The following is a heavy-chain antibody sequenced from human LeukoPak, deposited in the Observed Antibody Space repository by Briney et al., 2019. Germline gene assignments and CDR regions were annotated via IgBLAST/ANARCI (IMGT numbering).Heavy chain of an antibody. V-gene: IGHV3-23*01. CDR1: GFTFSSYA. D-gene: IGHD3-10*01. Sequence: GGSLRLSCAASGFTFSSYAMSWVRQAPGKGLEWVSAISGSGGSTYYADSVKGRFTISRDNSKNTLYLQMNSLRAEDTAVYYCAKVPLWLGELLNYFDYWGQGTLVTVSS. J-gene: IGHJ4*02. CDR2: ISGSGGST. CDR3: AKVPLWLGELLNYFDY.